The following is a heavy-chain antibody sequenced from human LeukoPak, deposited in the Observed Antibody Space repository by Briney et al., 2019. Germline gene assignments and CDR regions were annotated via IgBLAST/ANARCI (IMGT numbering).Heavy chain of an antibody. J-gene: IGHJ4*02. CDR1: GFTFSSYG. CDR3: ARDFGSGSYLVGFDY. V-gene: IGHV3-33*01. CDR2: IWYDGSNK. Sequence: GGSLRLSCAASGFTFSSYGMHRVRQAPGKGLEWVAVIWYDGSNKYYADSVKGRFTISRDNSKNTLYLQMNSLRAEDTAVYYCARDFGSGSYLVGFDYWGQGTLATVSS. D-gene: IGHD3-10*01.